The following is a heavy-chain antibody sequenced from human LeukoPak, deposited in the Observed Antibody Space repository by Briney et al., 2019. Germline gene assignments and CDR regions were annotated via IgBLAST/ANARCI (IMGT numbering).Heavy chain of an antibody. Sequence: SVKVSCKTSGGTFSSYAISWVRQAPGQGLEWMGGIIPIFGTANYAQKFQGRVTITTDESTSTAYMELSSLRSEDTAVYYCARSVGGSTTYYYDSSGYYHDWGQGTLVTVSS. V-gene: IGHV1-69*05. CDR2: IIPIFGTA. D-gene: IGHD3-22*01. CDR1: GGTFSSYA. CDR3: ARSVGGSTTYYYDSSGYYHD. J-gene: IGHJ4*02.